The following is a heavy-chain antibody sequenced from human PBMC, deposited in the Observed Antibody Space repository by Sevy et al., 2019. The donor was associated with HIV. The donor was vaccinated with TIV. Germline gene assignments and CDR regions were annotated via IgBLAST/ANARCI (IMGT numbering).Heavy chain of an antibody. CDR3: ARPGSGWFEFDS. CDR2: IGSTGPTI. D-gene: IGHD6-19*01. CDR1: GFTFSRYS. J-gene: IGHJ4*02. V-gene: IGHV3-48*02. Sequence: GGSLRLSCVASGFTFSRYSMNWVRQAPGKGLEWVSNIGSTGPTIYYADSVKGRFTISRDNAKNSLYLQMDSLREEDTAVYYCARPGSGWFEFDSWGQGTLVTVSS.